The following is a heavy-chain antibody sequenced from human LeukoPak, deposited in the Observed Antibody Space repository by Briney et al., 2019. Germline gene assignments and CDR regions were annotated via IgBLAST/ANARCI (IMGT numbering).Heavy chain of an antibody. CDR2: LWYDGNNR. CDR3: ARESAAGTCDY. Sequence: GGSLRLSCAGSGFTFSTYAMHWVRQAPGKGLEWVAVLWYDGNNRYYADSVKGRFTISRDNSKNTLYLQMNSLRAEDTAVYYCARESAAGTCDYWGQGTLVTVSS. CDR1: GFTFSTYA. V-gene: IGHV3-33*08. J-gene: IGHJ4*02. D-gene: IGHD6-13*01.